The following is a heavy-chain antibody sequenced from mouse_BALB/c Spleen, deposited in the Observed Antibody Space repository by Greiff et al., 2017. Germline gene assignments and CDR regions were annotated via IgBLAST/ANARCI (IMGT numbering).Heavy chain of an antibody. Sequence: EVQLQQSGGGLVKPGGSLKLSCAASGFTFSSYAMSWVRQTPEKRLEWVATISSGGSYTYYPDSVKGRFTISRDNAKNTLYLQMSSLRSEDTAMYYCARLEGDDFWFAYWGQGTLVTVSA. J-gene: IGHJ3*01. D-gene: IGHD2-4*01. CDR3: ARLEGDDFWFAY. CDR2: ISSGGSYT. V-gene: IGHV5-9-3*01. CDR1: GFTFSSYA.